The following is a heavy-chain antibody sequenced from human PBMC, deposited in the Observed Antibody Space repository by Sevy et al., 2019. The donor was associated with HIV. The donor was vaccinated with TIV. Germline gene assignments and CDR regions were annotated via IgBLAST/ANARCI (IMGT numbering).Heavy chain of an antibody. J-gene: IGHJ6*02. Sequence: GGSLRLSCVASGFTFSSYWMHWVRQAPGKGLVWVSRINSDGSSTSYADSVKGRFTISRDNAKNTLYLQMNSLRAEDTAVYYCARDYGDFWSGYYYGMDVWGQGTTVTVSS. CDR2: INSDGSST. V-gene: IGHV3-74*01. CDR1: GFTFSSYW. CDR3: ARDYGDFWSGYYYGMDV. D-gene: IGHD3-3*01.